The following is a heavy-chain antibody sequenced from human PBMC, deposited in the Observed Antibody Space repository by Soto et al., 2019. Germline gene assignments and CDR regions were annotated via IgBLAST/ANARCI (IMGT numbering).Heavy chain of an antibody. J-gene: IGHJ4*02. Sequence: EVQLLESGGGLVQPGGSLRLSCAASGFTYRSYAMSWVRQAPGKGLEWVSAISGDGDYTHYADSVEGRFTISRDNSKNTLYLQMNSLRVEDTAIYYCAKGGPTVTHFDSWGQGTLVTVSS. V-gene: IGHV3-23*01. CDR1: GFTYRSYA. CDR3: AKGGPTVTHFDS. D-gene: IGHD4-17*01. CDR2: ISGDGDYT.